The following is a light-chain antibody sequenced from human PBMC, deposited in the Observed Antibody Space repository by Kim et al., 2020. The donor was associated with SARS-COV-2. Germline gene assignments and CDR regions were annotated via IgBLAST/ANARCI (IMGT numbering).Light chain of an antibody. Sequence: SYELTQPPSMSVSPGQTASITCSGDKLGDKYACWYQQKPGQSPVLVIYEDTKRPSGIPERFSGSNSGNTATQTISGTQAMDEADYYCQAWDTSTVVFGGGTKLTVL. CDR3: QAWDTSTVV. CDR1: KLGDKY. CDR2: EDT. J-gene: IGLJ3*02. V-gene: IGLV3-1*01.